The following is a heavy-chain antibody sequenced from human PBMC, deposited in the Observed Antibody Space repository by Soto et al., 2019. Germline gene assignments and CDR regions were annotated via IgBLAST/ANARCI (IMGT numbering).Heavy chain of an antibody. CDR1: GFTVSSHA. CDR2: VTADGGT. Sequence: GALRLSCAASGFTVSSHAMTWIRQAPGKGPEWVSTVTADGGTYYADSVKGRFAMSRDTSENTLYLQMNSLGAEDTAAYYCAPHVSCSGGSCQYDAFAIRGQGTMVTVSS. D-gene: IGHD2-15*01. J-gene: IGHJ3*02. CDR3: APHVSCSGGSCQYDAFAI. V-gene: IGHV3-23*01.